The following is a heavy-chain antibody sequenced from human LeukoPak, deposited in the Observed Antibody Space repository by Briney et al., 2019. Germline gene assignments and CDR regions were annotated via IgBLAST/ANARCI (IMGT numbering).Heavy chain of an antibody. Sequence: GGSLRLSCAASGFTFSIYWMHWVRQAPGMGLVWVSRIKGDGSITHYADSVKGRFTISRDNAKNTLYLQMNSLRDEDTAVHYCVRDDYGVVDYWGQGTLVTVSS. D-gene: IGHD4-17*01. V-gene: IGHV3-74*01. CDR2: IKGDGSIT. J-gene: IGHJ4*02. CDR1: GFTFSIYW. CDR3: VRDDYGVVDY.